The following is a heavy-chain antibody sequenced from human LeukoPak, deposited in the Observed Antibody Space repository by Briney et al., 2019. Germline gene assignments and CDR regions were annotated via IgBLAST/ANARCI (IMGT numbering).Heavy chain of an antibody. V-gene: IGHV3-9*01. J-gene: IGHJ4*02. CDR3: AEAPYYDSSALRLDY. Sequence: GGSLRLSCAASGFTFDDYAMHWVRQAPGKGLEWVSGISWNSGSIGYADSVKGRFTISRDNAKNSLYLQMNSLRAEDTALYYCAEAPYYDSSALRLDYWGQGTLVTVSS. CDR1: GFTFDDYA. D-gene: IGHD3-22*01. CDR2: ISWNSGSI.